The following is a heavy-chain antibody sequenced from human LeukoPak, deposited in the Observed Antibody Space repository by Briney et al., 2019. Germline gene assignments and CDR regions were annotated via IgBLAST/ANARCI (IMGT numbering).Heavy chain of an antibody. CDR1: GGSISGHY. D-gene: IGHD6-19*01. J-gene: IGHJ4*02. V-gene: IGHV4-4*07. CDR2: LYTSGST. Sequence: SETLSLTCTVSGGSISGHYWSWIRQTAGKGLEWIGRLYTSGSTNYNPSLKSRVTMSVDTSRNQFSLKLTSVTAADTAVYYCARVGMAVAESFFDYWGQGTLVTVSS. CDR3: ARVGMAVAESFFDY.